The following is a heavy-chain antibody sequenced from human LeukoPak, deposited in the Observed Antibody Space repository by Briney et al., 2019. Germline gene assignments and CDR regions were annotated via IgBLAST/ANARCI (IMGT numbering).Heavy chain of an antibody. CDR3: ARREESSSLDY. V-gene: IGHV1-69*04. J-gene: IGHJ4*02. CDR2: IIPILGIA. D-gene: IGHD6-13*01. CDR1: GGTFSSYA. Sequence: SVKVSCKASGGTFSSYAISWVRQAPGQGLEWMGRIIPILGIANYTQKFQGRVTITADKSTSTAYMELSSLRSEDTAVYYCARREESSSLDYWGQGTLVTVSS.